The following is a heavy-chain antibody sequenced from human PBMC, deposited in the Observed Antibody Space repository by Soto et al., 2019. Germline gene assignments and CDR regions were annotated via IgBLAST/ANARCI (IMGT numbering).Heavy chain of an antibody. D-gene: IGHD3-22*01. CDR2: ISSSSSYI. CDR1: GFTFSSYS. Sequence: GGSLRLSCAASGFTFSSYSMNWVRQAPGKGLEWVSSISSSSSYIYYADSVKGRFTISRDNAKNSLYLQMNSLRSEDTAVYYCARGGYFDSSNYLAYWGLGTLVTVSS. V-gene: IGHV3-21*01. CDR3: ARGGYFDSSNYLAY. J-gene: IGHJ4*02.